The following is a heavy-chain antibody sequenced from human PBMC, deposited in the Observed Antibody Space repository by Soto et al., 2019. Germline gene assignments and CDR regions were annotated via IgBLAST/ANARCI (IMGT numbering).Heavy chain of an antibody. CDR2: ISYDGTGK. J-gene: IGHJ4*02. Sequence: QVQLVEAGGGVVQPGTSLGLSCAVSGFTFSPYTMHWVRQAPGKGLEWVAVISYDGTGKYYADSVKGRFTISRDNSKDTLYLQKNSLRPEDTSVYYCARGGGFCGGDCYKGGVDYWGQGTLVTVSS. V-gene: IGHV3-30*04. CDR3: ARGGGFCGGDCYKGGVDY. D-gene: IGHD2-21*02. CDR1: GFTFSPYT.